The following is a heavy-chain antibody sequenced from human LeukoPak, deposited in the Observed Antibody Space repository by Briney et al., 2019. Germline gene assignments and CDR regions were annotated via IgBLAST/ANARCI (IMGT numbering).Heavy chain of an antibody. V-gene: IGHV1-46*01. J-gene: IGHJ4*02. CDR2: INPSGGST. D-gene: IGHD6-19*01. CDR3: ARHRKQWLVRENVGFDY. CDR1: GYTFTSYY. Sequence: GASVKVSCKASGYTFTSYYMHWVRQAPGQGLEWMGIINPSGGSTSYAQKFQGRVTMTRDMSTSTVYMELSSLRSEDTAVYYCARHRKQWLVRENVGFDYWGQGTLVTVSS.